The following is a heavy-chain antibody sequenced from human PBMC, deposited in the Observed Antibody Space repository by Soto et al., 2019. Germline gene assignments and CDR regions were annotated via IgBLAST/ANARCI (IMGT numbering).Heavy chain of an antibody. D-gene: IGHD2-21*01. CDR1: GYTFTSYD. V-gene: IGHV1-8*01. CDR2: MNPNSGNT. J-gene: IGHJ6*03. Sequence: ASVKVSCKAPGYTFTSYDINWVRQATGQGLEWMGWMNPNSGNTGYAQKFQGRVTMTRNTSISTAYMELSSLRSEDTAVYYCASSVFHYYYMDVWGKGTTVTVSS. CDR3: ASSVFHYYYMDV.